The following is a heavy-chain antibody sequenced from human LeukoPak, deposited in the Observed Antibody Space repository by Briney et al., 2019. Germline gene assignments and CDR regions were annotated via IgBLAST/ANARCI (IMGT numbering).Heavy chain of an antibody. CDR3: ARVAGRSGYYYDY. Sequence: ASVKVSCKASGYTFTSYAMNWVRQAPGQGLEWMGWINTNTGNPKYAQRFTGRVVFSLDASVSTAYLQISSLKAEDTAVYYCARVAGRSGYYYDYWGQGTLVTVS. D-gene: IGHD3-3*01. CDR2: INTNTGNP. CDR1: GYTFTSYA. J-gene: IGHJ4*02. V-gene: IGHV7-4-1*02.